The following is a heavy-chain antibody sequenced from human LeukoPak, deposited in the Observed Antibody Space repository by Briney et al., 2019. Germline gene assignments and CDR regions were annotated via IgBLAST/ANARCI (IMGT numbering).Heavy chain of an antibody. CDR2: INPSGGST. V-gene: IGHV1-46*03. Sequence: ASVKVSCKASGYTFTSYYMHWVRQAPGQGLEWMGIINPSGGSTSYAQKFQGRVTMTRDTSTSTVYMELSSLRSEDTAVYYCARAEIVVVPLSNWFDPWGQGTLVTVSS. D-gene: IGHD2-2*01. J-gene: IGHJ5*02. CDR3: ARAEIVVVPLSNWFDP. CDR1: GYTFTSYY.